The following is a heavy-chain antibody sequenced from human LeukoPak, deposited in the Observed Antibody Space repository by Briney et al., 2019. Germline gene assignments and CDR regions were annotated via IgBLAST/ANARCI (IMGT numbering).Heavy chain of an antibody. CDR1: GFTFSSYA. V-gene: IGHV3-30-3*01. CDR2: ISYDGSNK. J-gene: IGHJ6*02. D-gene: IGHD5-18*01. Sequence: GGSLRLSCAASGFTFSSYAMHWVRQAPGKGLEWVAVISYDGSNKYYADSVKARFTISRDNSKNTLYLQMNSLRAEDTAVYYCAKDDRQLWLYGYYYYGMDVWGQGTTVTVSS. CDR3: AKDDRQLWLYGYYYYGMDV.